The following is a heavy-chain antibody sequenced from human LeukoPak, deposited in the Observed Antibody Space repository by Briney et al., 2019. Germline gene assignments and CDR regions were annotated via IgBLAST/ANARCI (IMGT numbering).Heavy chain of an antibody. D-gene: IGHD2-2*01. CDR1: GYSISSGYY. Sequence: SETLSLTCTVSGYSISSGYYWGWIRQPPGKGLEWIGSIYHSGSTYYNPSLKSRVTISVDTSKNQFSPKLSSVTAADTAVYYCARDPTGYCSSTSCALTAWFDPWGQGTLVTVSS. CDR3: ARDPTGYCSSTSCALTAWFDP. CDR2: IYHSGST. J-gene: IGHJ5*02. V-gene: IGHV4-38-2*02.